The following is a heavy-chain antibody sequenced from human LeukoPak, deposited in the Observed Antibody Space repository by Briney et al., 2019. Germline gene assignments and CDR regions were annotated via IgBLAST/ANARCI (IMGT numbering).Heavy chain of an antibody. CDR2: MNPNSGNT. CDR3: ARGRAAGTRRAFDI. Sequence: ASVKVSCKASGYTFTSYDINWVRQATGHGLEWMGWMNPNSGNTGYAQKFQGRVTMTRNTSISTAYMELSSLRSEDTAVYYCARGRAAGTRRAFDIWGQGTMVTVSS. CDR1: GYTFTSYD. D-gene: IGHD6-13*01. J-gene: IGHJ3*02. V-gene: IGHV1-8*01.